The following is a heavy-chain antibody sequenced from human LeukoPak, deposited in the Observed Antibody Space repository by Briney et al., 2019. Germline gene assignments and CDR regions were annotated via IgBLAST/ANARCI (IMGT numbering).Heavy chain of an antibody. J-gene: IGHJ4*02. Sequence: GGSLRLSCAASGFTFSSYWMSWVRQAPGKWLEWVANIKQDGSEKYYVDSVKGRFTISRDNAKNSLYLQMNSLRAEDTAVYYCASSRGYSYGKIFDYWGQGTLVTVSS. CDR2: IKQDGSEK. CDR3: ASSRGYSYGKIFDY. D-gene: IGHD5-18*01. CDR1: GFTFSSYW. V-gene: IGHV3-7*01.